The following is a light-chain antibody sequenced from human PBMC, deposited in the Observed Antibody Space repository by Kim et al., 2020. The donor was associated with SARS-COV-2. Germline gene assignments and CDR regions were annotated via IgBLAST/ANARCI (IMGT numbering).Light chain of an antibody. Sequence: CPGERATRSCRARQSFRNNLAWYQQKPGQAPRLLIYDASTRATDIPARFSGSGSGTEFTLTISSLQSEDFALYYCQQYNNWPPVTFGGGTKVDIK. CDR1: QSFRNN. J-gene: IGKJ4*01. CDR2: DAS. V-gene: IGKV3-15*01. CDR3: QQYNNWPPVT.